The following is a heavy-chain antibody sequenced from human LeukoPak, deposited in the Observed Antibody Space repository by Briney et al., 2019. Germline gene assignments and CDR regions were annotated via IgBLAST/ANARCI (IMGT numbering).Heavy chain of an antibody. V-gene: IGHV1-69-2*01. CDR3: ARFRKNYYDSSGYYYYYYYMDV. D-gene: IGHD3-22*01. Sequence: ASVKVSCXVSGYTFTDYYMHWVQQAPGKGLEWMGLVDPEDGETIYAEKFQGRVTMTTDTSTSTAYMELRSLRSDDTAVYYCARFRKNYYDSSGYYYYYYYMDVWGKRTTVTVSS. J-gene: IGHJ6*03. CDR1: GYTFTDYY. CDR2: VDPEDGET.